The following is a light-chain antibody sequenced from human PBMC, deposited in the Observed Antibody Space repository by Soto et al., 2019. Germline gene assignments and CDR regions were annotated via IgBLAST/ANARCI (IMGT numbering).Light chain of an antibody. CDR2: GAS. CDR3: QQYDTWPSIT. CDR1: QSLRTK. Sequence: EVAMTQSPATLSVSVGERATISCRASQSLRTKLAWYQQKAGQAPRLLIYGASTRASGVSDRFSGSGSGTEYTLTLSRLQSEDFAVYYCQQYDTWPSITFGQGTRLEIK. V-gene: IGKV3-15*01. J-gene: IGKJ5*01.